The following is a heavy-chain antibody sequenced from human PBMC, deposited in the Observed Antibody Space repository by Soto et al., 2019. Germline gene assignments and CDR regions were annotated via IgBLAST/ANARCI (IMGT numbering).Heavy chain of an antibody. Sequence: PGGSLRLSCAASGFTFSSYAMSWVRQAPGKGLEWVSAISGSGGSTYYADSVKGRFTISRDNSKNTLYLQMNSLRAEDTAVYYCAKDGDYDILTGYPYLRPLYYYHGMDVWGQGTTVTVSS. V-gene: IGHV3-23*01. D-gene: IGHD3-9*01. J-gene: IGHJ6*02. CDR2: ISGSGGST. CDR3: AKDGDYDILTGYPYLRPLYYYHGMDV. CDR1: GFTFSSYA.